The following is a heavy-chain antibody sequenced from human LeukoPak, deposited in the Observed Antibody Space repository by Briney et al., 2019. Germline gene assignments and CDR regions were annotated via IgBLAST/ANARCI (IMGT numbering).Heavy chain of an antibody. CDR1: GGSISGGGYY. Sequence: SETLSLTCTVSGGSISGGGYYWSWIRQPPGKGLEWIGYIYYSGSTNYNPSLKSRVTISVDTSKNQFSLKLSSVTAADTAVYYCARGRSYSYGMDVWGQGTTVTVSS. CDR3: ARGRSYSYGMDV. J-gene: IGHJ6*02. V-gene: IGHV4-61*08. CDR2: IYYSGST.